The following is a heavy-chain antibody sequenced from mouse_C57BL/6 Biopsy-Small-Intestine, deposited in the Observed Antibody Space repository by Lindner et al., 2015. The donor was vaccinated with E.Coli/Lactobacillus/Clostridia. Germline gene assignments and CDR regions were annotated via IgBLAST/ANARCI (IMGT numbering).Heavy chain of an antibody. CDR3: ARSGHWYFDV. D-gene: IGHD3-1*01. V-gene: IGHV1-9*01. Sequence: QLQESGAELMKPGASVKLSCKATGYTFTGYWIEWVKQRPGHGLEWIGEILPGSGSIKYNEKIKGKATFTADTSSDTAYMQLSSLTTEDSAIYYCARSGHWYFDVWGTGTTVTV. J-gene: IGHJ1*03. CDR1: GYTFTGYW. CDR2: ILPGSGSI.